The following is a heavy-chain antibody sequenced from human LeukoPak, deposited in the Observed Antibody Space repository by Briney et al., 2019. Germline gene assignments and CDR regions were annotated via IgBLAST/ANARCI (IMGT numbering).Heavy chain of an antibody. D-gene: IGHD3-10*01. J-gene: IGHJ4*02. V-gene: IGHV3-74*01. CDR1: GFNFNKYG. CDR2: INSDGSST. CDR3: ARDLSEYGWFGELYY. Sequence: PGGSLRLSCAASGFNFNKYGMHWVRQAPGKGLVWVSRINSDGSSTNYADSVKGRFTISRDNAKNTLYLQMNSLRAEDTAVYYCARDLSEYGWFGELYYWGQGTLVTVSS.